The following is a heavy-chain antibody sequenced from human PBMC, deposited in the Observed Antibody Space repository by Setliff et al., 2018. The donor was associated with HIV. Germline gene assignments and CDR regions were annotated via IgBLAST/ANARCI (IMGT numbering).Heavy chain of an antibody. V-gene: IGHV4-31*03. Sequence: SETLSLTCTVSGGSISSGGYYWSWIRQHPGKGLEWIGYISYSGSTYYNPSLKSRVAISVDSSKSQFSLNLSSVTVADTAVYYCATVVPAAHFDYWGQGTLVTVSS. J-gene: IGHJ4*02. CDR3: ATVVPAAHFDY. CDR1: GGSISSGGYY. CDR2: ISYSGST. D-gene: IGHD2-2*01.